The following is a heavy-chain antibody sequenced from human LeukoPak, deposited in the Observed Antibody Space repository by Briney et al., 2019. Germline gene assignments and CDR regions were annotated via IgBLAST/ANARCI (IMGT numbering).Heavy chain of an antibody. D-gene: IGHD2-2*01. CDR3: AKATVGSCSSSACFPFDY. CDR2: ITGSGSST. V-gene: IGHV3-23*01. CDR1: GFTFNNYA. Sequence: PGGSLRLSCAASGFTFNNYAMNWVRQAPGKGLECVSFITGSGSSTYYIGSVKGRFTISRDNSRNTLYLQMNSLRAEDTAVYYCAKATVGSCSSSACFPFDYWGQGTLVTVSS. J-gene: IGHJ4*02.